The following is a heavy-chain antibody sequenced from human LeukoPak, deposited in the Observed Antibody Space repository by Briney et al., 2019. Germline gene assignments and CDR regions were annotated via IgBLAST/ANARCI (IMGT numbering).Heavy chain of an antibody. CDR3: AKDTSWGGLRYFDWLHSADWFDP. V-gene: IGHV3-21*04. D-gene: IGHD3-9*01. CDR1: GFTFSSYS. Sequence: GGSLRLSCAASGFTFSSYSMNWVRQAPGKGLEWVSSISSSSSYIYYADSVKGRFTISRDNAKNSLYLQMNSLRAEDTAVYYCAKDTSWGGLRYFDWLHSADWFDPWGQGTLVTVSS. CDR2: ISSSSSYI. J-gene: IGHJ5*02.